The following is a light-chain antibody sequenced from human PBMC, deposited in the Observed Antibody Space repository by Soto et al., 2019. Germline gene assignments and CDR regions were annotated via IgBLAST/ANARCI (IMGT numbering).Light chain of an antibody. V-gene: IGLV1-40*01. CDR1: SSNIGAGSD. J-gene: IGLJ1*01. CDR3: QTYDSSLSGLYV. CDR2: GNT. Sequence: LTQPASISRAPGQRVTISCTGSSSNIGAGSDVHWYHPLPGTAPKLLIYGNTNRPSGVPDRFSGSKSGTSASLAIAGLQTEDEGDYYCQTYDSSLSGLYVFGTGTKVTVL.